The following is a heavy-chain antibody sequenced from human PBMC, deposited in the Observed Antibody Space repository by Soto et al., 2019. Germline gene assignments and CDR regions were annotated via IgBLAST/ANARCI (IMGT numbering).Heavy chain of an antibody. CDR3: AIAYYDLWSGYYS. CDR2: IYYSGST. J-gene: IGHJ4*02. V-gene: IGHV4-30-4*01. Sequence: QVQLQESGPGLVKPSQTLSLTCTVSGGSISSGDYYWSWIRQPPGKGLEWIGYIYYSGSTYYNPSIKIRVXXAXDXXKNQFSLKLSSVTAADTAVYYCAIAYYDLWSGYYSWDQGTLVTVSS. CDR1: GGSISSGDYY. D-gene: IGHD3-3*01.